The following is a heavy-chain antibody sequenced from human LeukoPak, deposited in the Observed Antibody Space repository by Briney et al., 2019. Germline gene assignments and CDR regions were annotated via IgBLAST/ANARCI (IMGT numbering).Heavy chain of an antibody. D-gene: IGHD2-15*01. CDR3: ARVYCSGGSCYGDWFDP. CDR2: TYFSGRT. Sequence: SETLSLTCTVSGGSISGSSFYWGWTRQSPGKGLEWIGTTYFSGRTFYNPSLESRIAISVDTSKNQFSLKLSSVTAADTAVYYCARVYCSGGSCYGDWFDPWGQGTLVTVSS. V-gene: IGHV4-39*07. J-gene: IGHJ5*02. CDR1: GGSISGSSFY.